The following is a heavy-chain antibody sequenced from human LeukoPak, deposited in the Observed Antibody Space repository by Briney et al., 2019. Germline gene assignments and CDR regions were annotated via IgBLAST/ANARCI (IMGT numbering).Heavy chain of an antibody. D-gene: IGHD2-21*02. V-gene: IGHV1-69*05. CDR3: ARGQMYCGGDCLDY. Sequence: SVKVSCKASGGTFSSYDISWVRQAPGQGLEWMGRIIPIFGTANYAQKFQGRVTITTDESTSTAYMELSSLRSEDTAVYYCARGQMYCGGDCLDYWGQGTLVTVSS. J-gene: IGHJ4*02. CDR2: IIPIFGTA. CDR1: GGTFSSYD.